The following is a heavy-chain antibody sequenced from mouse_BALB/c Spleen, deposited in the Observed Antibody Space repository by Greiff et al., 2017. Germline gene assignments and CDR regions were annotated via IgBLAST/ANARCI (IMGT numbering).Heavy chain of an antibody. D-gene: IGHD2-1*01. CDR3: ARHVGDGNYGYFDV. J-gene: IGHJ1*01. CDR2: ISSGGSYT. Sequence: EVQGVESGGGLVKPGGSLKLSCAASGFTFSSYAMSWVRQTPEKRLEWVATISSGGSYTYYPDSVKGRFTISRDNAKNTLYLQMSSLRSEDTAMYYCARHVGDGNYGYFDVWGAGTTVTVSS. CDR1: GFTFSSYA. V-gene: IGHV5-9-3*01.